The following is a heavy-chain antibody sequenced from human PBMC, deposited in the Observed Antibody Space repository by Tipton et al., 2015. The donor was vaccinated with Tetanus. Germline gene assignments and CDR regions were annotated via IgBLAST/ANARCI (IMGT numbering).Heavy chain of an antibody. CDR2: ITPIFGTK. D-gene: IGHD1-1*01. Sequence: QSGAEVKKPGSSVKVSCKVSGGTFSSYAISWVRQAPGQGLEWVGGITPIFGTKNIAPKFQEIVTISADESTAYMELRSLRPDDTALYYCARGGTMAYWGPGTLVTVSA. V-gene: IGHV1-69*01. J-gene: IGHJ4*02. CDR1: GGTFSSYA. CDR3: ARGGTMAY.